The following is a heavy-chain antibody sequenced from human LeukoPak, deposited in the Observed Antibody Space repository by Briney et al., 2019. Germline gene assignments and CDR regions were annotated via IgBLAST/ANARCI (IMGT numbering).Heavy chain of an antibody. D-gene: IGHD6-19*01. V-gene: IGHV4-39*01. CDR1: GGSISSSSYY. CDR3: ARLTYSSGWYFGY. J-gene: IGHJ4*02. CDR2: IYYSGST. Sequence: TSETLSLTCTVSGGSISSSSYYWGWIRQPPRKGLEWIGSIYYSGSTYYNPSLKSRVTISVDTSKNQFSLKLSSVTAADTAVYYCARLTYSSGWYFGYWGQGTLVTVSS.